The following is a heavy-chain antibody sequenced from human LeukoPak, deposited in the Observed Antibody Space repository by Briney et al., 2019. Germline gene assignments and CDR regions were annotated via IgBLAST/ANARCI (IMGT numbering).Heavy chain of an antibody. D-gene: IGHD5-24*01. J-gene: IGHJ4*02. CDR1: GFTFSSYG. CDR2: ISYDGSNK. Sequence: GGSLRLACAASGFTFSSYGMHGVRQAPGKGLEWVAVISYDGSNKYYADSVKGRFTISRDNSKNTLYLQMNSLRAEDTAVYYCAKASVEMATITIDYWGQGTLVTVSS. V-gene: IGHV3-30*18. CDR3: AKASVEMATITIDY.